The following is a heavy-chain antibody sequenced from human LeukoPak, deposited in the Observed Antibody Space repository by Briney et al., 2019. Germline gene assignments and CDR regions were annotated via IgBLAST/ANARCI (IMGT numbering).Heavy chain of an antibody. CDR3: AKPKIGSYYDSSGYWDY. J-gene: IGHJ4*02. CDR1: GFTFSSYG. CDR2: ISYDGSNK. D-gene: IGHD3-22*01. Sequence: GGSLRLSCAASGFTFSSYGMHGVRQAPGRGLGWVAVISYDGSNKYYADSVKRRFTISRDNSKNTLYLQMDSLRAEDTAVYYCAKPKIGSYYDSSGYWDYWGQGTLVTVSS. V-gene: IGHV3-30*18.